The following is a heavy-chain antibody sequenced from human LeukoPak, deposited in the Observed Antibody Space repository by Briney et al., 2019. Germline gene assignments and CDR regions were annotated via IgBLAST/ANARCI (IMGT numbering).Heavy chain of an antibody. D-gene: IGHD6-19*01. CDR2: IKHDGSEK. CDR3: AREHSSGWYENYYYYYGMDV. Sequence: GGSLRLSCAASGFTFSSYWMSWVRQAPGKGLEWVANIKHDGSEKYYVDSVKGRFTISRDNAKNSLYLQMNSLRAEDTAVYYCAREHSSGWYENYYYYYGMDVWGKGTTVTVSS. CDR1: GFTFSSYW. J-gene: IGHJ6*04. V-gene: IGHV3-7*03.